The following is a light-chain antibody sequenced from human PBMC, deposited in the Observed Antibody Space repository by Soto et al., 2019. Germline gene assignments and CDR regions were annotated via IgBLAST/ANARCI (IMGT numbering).Light chain of an antibody. J-gene: IGKJ3*01. CDR3: QQYYSYPPT. V-gene: IGKV1-8*01. CDR1: QGISSY. CDR2: AAS. Sequence: AIRMTQSPSSFSASTGDRVTITCRASQGISSYLAWYQQKPGKAPKLLIYAASTLQSGVPSRFSGSGSGTDFTLTISCQQSEDFATYYCQQYYSYPPTFGPGTKVDIK.